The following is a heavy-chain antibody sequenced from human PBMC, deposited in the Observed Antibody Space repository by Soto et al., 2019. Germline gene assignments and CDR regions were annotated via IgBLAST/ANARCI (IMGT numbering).Heavy chain of an antibody. Sequence: GGSLRLSCAASGFTFSSYGMHWVRQAPGKGLEWVAVISYDGSNKYYADSVKGRFTISRDNSKNTLYLQMNSLRAEDTAVYYCAKGIYCSGGSCYSGYYYYYGMDVWGQGTTVTVSS. CDR1: GFTFSSYG. J-gene: IGHJ6*02. V-gene: IGHV3-30*18. CDR2: ISYDGSNK. CDR3: AKGIYCSGGSCYSGYYYYYGMDV. D-gene: IGHD2-15*01.